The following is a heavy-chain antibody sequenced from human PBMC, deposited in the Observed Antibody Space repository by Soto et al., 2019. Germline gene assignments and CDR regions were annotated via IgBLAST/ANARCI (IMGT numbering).Heavy chain of an antibody. CDR2: IYNSGTT. Sequence: PSETLSLTCTVPGGSISSYYWTWIRQPPGKGLEWIGYIYNSGTTNYNPSLKSRVTISVDTSKNQFSLKLSSVTAADTAVYYCARSTWGYAFDIWGQGTMVTGSS. CDR1: GGSISSYY. J-gene: IGHJ3*02. D-gene: IGHD1-26*01. V-gene: IGHV4-59*01. CDR3: ARSTWGYAFDI.